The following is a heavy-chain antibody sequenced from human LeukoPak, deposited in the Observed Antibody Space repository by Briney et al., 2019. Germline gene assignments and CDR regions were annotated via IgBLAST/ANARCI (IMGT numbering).Heavy chain of an antibody. CDR1: GGSISSSSYY. Sequence: PSETLYLTCTVSGGSISSSSYYWGWIRQPPGKGLEWIGSLYYSGNTYYNPSLKSRVTISVDTSKNQFSLKLSSVTAADTAVYYCARRAYDFWSGYYQYYFDYWGQGTLVTVSS. V-gene: IGHV4-39*01. D-gene: IGHD3-3*01. CDR3: ARRAYDFWSGYYQYYFDY. CDR2: LYYSGNT. J-gene: IGHJ4*02.